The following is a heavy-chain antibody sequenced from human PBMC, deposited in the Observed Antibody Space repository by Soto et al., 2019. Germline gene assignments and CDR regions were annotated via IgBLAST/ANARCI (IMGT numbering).Heavy chain of an antibody. V-gene: IGHV4-34*01. Sequence: QVQLQQWGAGLLKPSETLSLTCAVYGGSFSGYYWTWIRQTPGKGLEWIGEINHSGSTNYNSSLRSRVTISVDTSKNQFSLRLSSVTAADTAVYFCARIVAAADTLCYYYYGMDVWGRGTPVTVSS. CDR1: GGSFSGYY. D-gene: IGHD6-13*01. CDR2: INHSGST. J-gene: IGHJ6*02. CDR3: ARIVAAADTLCYYYYGMDV.